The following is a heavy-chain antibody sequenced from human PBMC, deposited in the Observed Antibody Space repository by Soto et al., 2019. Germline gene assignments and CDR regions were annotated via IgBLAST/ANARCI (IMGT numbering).Heavy chain of an antibody. CDR1: GYTFTSYA. V-gene: IGHV1-3*05. CDR2: INAGNGNT. J-gene: IGHJ4*02. CDR3: ARGSGYYYWDDY. D-gene: IGHD3-22*01. Sequence: QVQLVQSGAEEKKPGASVKVSCKASGYTFTSYAMHWVRQAPGQRLEWMGWINAGNGNTKYSQKFHGRVTLTRDTSASTAYMELSSLRSEDTAVYYCARGSGYYYWDDYWGQGTLVTVSS.